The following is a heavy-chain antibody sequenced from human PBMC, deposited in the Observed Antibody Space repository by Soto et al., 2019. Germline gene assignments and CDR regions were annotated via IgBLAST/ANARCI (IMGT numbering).Heavy chain of an antibody. V-gene: IGHV4-61*01. CDR2: IHYTGST. Sequence: SETLSLTCTDSGGSVSSGSYLWRWIRQPPGKGLEWIGYIHYTGSTNYNPSLKSRVTISMDTSKNQFSLKLSSVTAADTAVYYCAGEYRSAGRCYGRGHWGQGTLVTVSS. CDR3: AGEYRSAGRCYGRGH. D-gene: IGHD2-15*01. CDR1: GGSVSSGSYL. J-gene: IGHJ4*02.